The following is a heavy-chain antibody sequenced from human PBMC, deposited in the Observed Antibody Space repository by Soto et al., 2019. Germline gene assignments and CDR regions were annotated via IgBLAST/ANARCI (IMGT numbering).Heavy chain of an antibody. CDR3: AREPYGDYYFDY. Sequence: GGSLRLSCAASGFTFSSYGMNWVRQAPGKGLEWVSSISSSSSYIYYADSVKGRFTISRDNAKNSLYLQMNSLRAEDTAVYYCAREPYGDYYFDYWGQGTLVTVSS. D-gene: IGHD4-17*01. V-gene: IGHV3-21*01. CDR1: GFTFSSYG. CDR2: ISSSSSYI. J-gene: IGHJ4*02.